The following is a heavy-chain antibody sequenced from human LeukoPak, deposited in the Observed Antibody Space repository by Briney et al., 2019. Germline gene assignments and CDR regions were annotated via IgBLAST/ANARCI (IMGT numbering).Heavy chain of an antibody. V-gene: IGHV5-10-1*01. D-gene: IGHD5-18*01. CDR2: IDPSDSYT. Sequence: GESLQISCKGSGYSFTSYWISWVRQMPGKGLEWMGRIDPSDSYTNYSPSFQGHVTISADKSISTAYLQWSSLKASDTAMYYCARLGQLSVSRDYYYGMDVWGQGTTVTVSS. CDR1: GYSFTSYW. CDR3: ARLGQLSVSRDYYYGMDV. J-gene: IGHJ6*02.